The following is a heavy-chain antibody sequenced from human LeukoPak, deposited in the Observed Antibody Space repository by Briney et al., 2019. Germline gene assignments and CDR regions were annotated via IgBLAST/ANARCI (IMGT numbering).Heavy chain of an antibody. D-gene: IGHD3-3*01. CDR2: ISGSGGST. CDR3: AKGYYDFWSGYYDY. Sequence: GGSLRLSCAASGFTFSSFAMHWVRQAPGKGLEWVSAISGSGGSTYYADSVKGRFTISRDNSKNTLYLQMNSLRAEDTAVYYCAKGYYDFWSGYYDYWGQGTLVTVS. V-gene: IGHV3-23*01. CDR1: GFTFSSFA. J-gene: IGHJ4*02.